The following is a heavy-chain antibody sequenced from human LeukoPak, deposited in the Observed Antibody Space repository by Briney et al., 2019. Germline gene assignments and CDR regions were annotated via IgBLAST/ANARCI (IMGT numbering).Heavy chain of an antibody. D-gene: IGHD1-26*01. CDR3: ARDRGWEVLDF. V-gene: IGHV4-59*02. Sequence: SETLSLTCTVSGASVITHFWTWIRQPPGKGLDYLGYLYFGGTNNYNPSLRGRVTISADTSKNQFSLKLSSVTAADTAVYFCARDRGWEVLDFWGQGTLVTVSS. CDR1: GASVITHF. J-gene: IGHJ4*02. CDR2: LYFGGTN.